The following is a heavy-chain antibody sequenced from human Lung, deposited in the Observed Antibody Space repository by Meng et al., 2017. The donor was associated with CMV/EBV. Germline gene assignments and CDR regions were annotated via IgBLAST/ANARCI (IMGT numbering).Heavy chain of an antibody. D-gene: IGHD6-19*01. CDR3: AAEAWKEQWMVYYYGMDV. J-gene: IGHJ6*02. Sequence: SXXVSXMASGFTFTRSAVQWVRQARGQRLEWIGWIVVGRGNTNYAQKFQERVTITRDMSTSTAYMELSSLRSEDTAVYYGAAEAWKEQWMVYYYGMDVWXQGTTVTVSS. CDR1: GFTFTRSA. CDR2: IVVGRGNT. V-gene: IGHV1-58*01.